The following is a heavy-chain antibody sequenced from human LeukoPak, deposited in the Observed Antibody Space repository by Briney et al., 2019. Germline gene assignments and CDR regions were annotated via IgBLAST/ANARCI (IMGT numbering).Heavy chain of an antibody. CDR1: GFTFSRYE. CDR3: ARDLGMTDGDYVSYFDY. Sequence: GGSLRLSCAASGFTFSRYELNWVRQAPGKGLEWVSYISSSGSIIYYADSVKGRFTISRDNAKNSLYLQMNSLRAEDMAVYYCARDLGMTDGDYVSYFDYWGQGTLVTVSS. CDR2: ISSSGSII. V-gene: IGHV3-48*03. D-gene: IGHD4-17*01. J-gene: IGHJ4*02.